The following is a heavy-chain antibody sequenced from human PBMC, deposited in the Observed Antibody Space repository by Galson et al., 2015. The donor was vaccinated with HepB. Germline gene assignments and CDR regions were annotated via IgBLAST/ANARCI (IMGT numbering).Heavy chain of an antibody. V-gene: IGHV1-2*02. CDR1: GYSFTDYC. Sequence: SVKVSCKASGYSFTDYCLHWVRQAPGQGLEWMGWIKSNSGDTNYAQKFQGRVTMTRDTSISTAYMELSRLRFDDTAVYYCARLRISKCAYGYGFDPWGQGTLVTVSA. CDR3: ARLRISKCAYGYGFDP. D-gene: IGHD3-16*01. J-gene: IGHJ5*02. CDR2: IKSNSGDT.